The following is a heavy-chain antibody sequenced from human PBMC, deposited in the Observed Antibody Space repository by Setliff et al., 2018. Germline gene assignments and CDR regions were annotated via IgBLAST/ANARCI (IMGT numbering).Heavy chain of an antibody. Sequence: GGSLRLCCAASALTFSNYGIHWVRQAPGKGLEWVAFIRNDGTEKFHADPVKGRFTVSRDNSKNTVFLQMNSLTTDDTAVYYCAKVDQFDLEGLDYWGQGALVT. CDR2: IRNDGTEK. V-gene: IGHV3-30*02. CDR1: ALTFSNYG. D-gene: IGHD3-9*01. J-gene: IGHJ4*02. CDR3: AKVDQFDLEGLDY.